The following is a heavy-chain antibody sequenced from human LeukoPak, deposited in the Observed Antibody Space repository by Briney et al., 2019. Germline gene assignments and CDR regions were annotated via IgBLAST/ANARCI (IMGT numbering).Heavy chain of an antibody. CDR2: ISYDGSNK. J-gene: IGHJ4*02. Sequence: PGGSLRLSCAASGFTFSSYAMHWVRQAPGKGLEWVAVISYDGSNKYYADSVKGRFTISRDNSKNTLYLQMNSLRAEDTAVYYCAKRVYDSSGYYYSPLFDYWGQGTLVTVSS. CDR1: GFTFSSYA. D-gene: IGHD3-22*01. V-gene: IGHV3-30*18. CDR3: AKRVYDSSGYYYSPLFDY.